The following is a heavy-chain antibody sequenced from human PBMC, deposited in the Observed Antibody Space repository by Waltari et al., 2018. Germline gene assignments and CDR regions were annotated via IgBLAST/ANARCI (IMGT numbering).Heavy chain of an antibody. D-gene: IGHD2-2*01. CDR1: GGTFSSYA. CDR3: ARARDPPNRYCSSTSCYGTAFDI. V-gene: IGHV1-69*01. CDR2: ITPIFGTA. J-gene: IGHJ3*02. Sequence: QVQLVQSGAEVKKPGSSVKVSCKASGGTFSSYAISWVRQAPGQGLEWVGGITPIFGTANSAQKFQGRVTITADESTSTAYMELSSLRSEDTAVYYCARARDPPNRYCSSTSCYGTAFDIWGQGTMVTVSS.